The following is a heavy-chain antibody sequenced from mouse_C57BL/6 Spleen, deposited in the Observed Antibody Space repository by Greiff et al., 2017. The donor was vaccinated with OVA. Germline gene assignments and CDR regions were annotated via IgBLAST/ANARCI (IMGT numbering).Heavy chain of an antibody. J-gene: IGHJ3*01. D-gene: IGHD1-1*01. CDR2: IDPSDSYT. Sequence: QVQLQQPGAELVKPGASVKLSCKASGYTFTSYWMQWVKQRPGQGLEWIGEIDPSDSYTNYNQKFKGKATLTVDTSSSTAYMQLSSLTSEDSAVEYCARSGATTGEFAYWGQGTLVTVSA. CDR1: GYTFTSYW. CDR3: ARSGATTGEFAY. V-gene: IGHV1-50*01.